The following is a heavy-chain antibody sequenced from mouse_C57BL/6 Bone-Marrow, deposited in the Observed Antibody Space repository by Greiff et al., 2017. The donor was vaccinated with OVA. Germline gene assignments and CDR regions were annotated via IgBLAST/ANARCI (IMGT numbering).Heavy chain of an antibody. CDR3: AREGLRPWYFDV. V-gene: IGHV3-6*01. D-gene: IGHD2-4*01. Sequence: EVQVVESGPGLVKPSQSLSLTCSVTGYSITSGYYWNWIRQFPGNKLEWMGYISYDGSNNYNPSLKNRISITRDTSKNQFFLKLNSVTTEDTATYYCAREGLRPWYFDVWGTGTTVTVSS. CDR2: ISYDGSN. CDR1: GYSITSGYY. J-gene: IGHJ1*03.